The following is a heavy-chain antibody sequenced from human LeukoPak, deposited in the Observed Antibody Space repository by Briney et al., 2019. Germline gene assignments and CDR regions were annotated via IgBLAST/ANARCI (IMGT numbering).Heavy chain of an antibody. CDR2: IYTSGSS. CDR1: GGSIRSSSYY. D-gene: IGHD5-18*01. Sequence: SQTLSLTCTVSGGSIRSSSYYWSWIRQPAGKGLEWIGRIYTSGSSNYNPSLKSRVTISVDTSKNQFSLKLSSVAAADTAVYYCARDLYGYYWFDPWGQGTLVTVSS. J-gene: IGHJ5*02. V-gene: IGHV4-61*02. CDR3: ARDLYGYYWFDP.